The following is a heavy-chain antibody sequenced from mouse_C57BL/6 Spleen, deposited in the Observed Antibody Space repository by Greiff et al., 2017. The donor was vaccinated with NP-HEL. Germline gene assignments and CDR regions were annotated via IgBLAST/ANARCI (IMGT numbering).Heavy chain of an antibody. CDR3: ARRGSSYYYAMDY. Sequence: VQLQQSGAELVKPGASVKISCKASGYAFSSYWMNWVKQRPGKGLEWIGQIYPGDGDTNYNGKFKGKATLTADKSSSPSYMQLSSLTSEDSAVYCCARRGSSYYYAMDYWGQGTSVTVSS. CDR1: GYAFSSYW. J-gene: IGHJ4*01. CDR2: IYPGDGDT. V-gene: IGHV1-80*01. D-gene: IGHD1-1*01.